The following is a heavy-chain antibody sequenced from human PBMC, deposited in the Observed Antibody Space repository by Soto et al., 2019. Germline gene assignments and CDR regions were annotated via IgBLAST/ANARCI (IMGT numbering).Heavy chain of an antibody. V-gene: IGHV4-31*03. CDR1: GGSISSGGYY. D-gene: IGHD2-2*01. CDR2: IYYSGST. Sequence: QVQLQESGPGLVKPSQTLSITCTVSGGSISSGGYYWSWIRQHPGKGLEWIGYIYYSGSTYYNPSLKSRVTISVDTSKNQFSLKLSSVTAADTAVYYCASGPLGIPAATWFDPWGQGTLVTVSS. J-gene: IGHJ5*02. CDR3: ASGPLGIPAATWFDP.